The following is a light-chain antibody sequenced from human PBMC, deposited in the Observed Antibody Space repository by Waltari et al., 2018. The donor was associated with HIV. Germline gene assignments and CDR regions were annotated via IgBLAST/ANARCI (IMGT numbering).Light chain of an antibody. V-gene: IGKV2-28*01. Sequence: LLHSNGNNYLDWYVQKPGQSPQLLIYLASHRASGVPERFSGSASGANFTMKISRVEAADVGTYYCLQSLHTPRFSFGPGTKVDI. CDR2: LAS. J-gene: IGKJ3*01. CDR1: LLHSNGNNY. CDR3: LQSLHTPRFS.